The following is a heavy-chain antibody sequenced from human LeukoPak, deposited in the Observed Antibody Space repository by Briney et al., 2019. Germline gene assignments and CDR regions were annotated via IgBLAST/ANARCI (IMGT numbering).Heavy chain of an antibody. CDR2: ISYDGSNK. CDR1: GFTFSSYA. D-gene: IGHD1-26*01. V-gene: IGHV3-30*04. Sequence: GGSLRLSCAASGFTFSSYAMHWVRRAPGKGLEWVALISYDGSNKYYADSVKGRFTISRDSSKNTLYLQMNSLRAEDTAVYYCARELLPDEDYYYYYGMDVWGQGTTVTVSS. J-gene: IGHJ6*02. CDR3: ARELLPDEDYYYYYGMDV.